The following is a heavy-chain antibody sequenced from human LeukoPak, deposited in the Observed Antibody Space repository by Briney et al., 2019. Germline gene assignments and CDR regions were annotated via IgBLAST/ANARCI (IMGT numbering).Heavy chain of an antibody. Sequence: GGSLRLSCAASGFTFSSYSMNWVRQAPGKGLEWVSSISSSSSYIYYADSVKGRFTISRDNAKNSLYLQMNSLRAEDTAVYYCARGDSSSWLSAFDYWGQGTLVTVSS. D-gene: IGHD6-13*01. CDR2: ISSSSSYI. CDR1: GFTFSSYS. J-gene: IGHJ4*02. CDR3: ARGDSSSWLSAFDY. V-gene: IGHV3-21*01.